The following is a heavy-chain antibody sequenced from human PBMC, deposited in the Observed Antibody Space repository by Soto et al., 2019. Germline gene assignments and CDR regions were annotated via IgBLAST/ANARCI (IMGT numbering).Heavy chain of an antibody. V-gene: IGHV1-69*02. Sequence: QVQLVQSGAEVKKPGSSVKVSCKASGGTFSSYTISWVRQAPGQGLEWMGRIIPILGIANYAQKFQGRVTITADKSTSTAYMELSSLRSAVTAVYYCAEDYGDYSISGWGQGTLVTVSS. D-gene: IGHD4-17*01. CDR2: IIPILGIA. CDR3: AEDYGDYSISG. CDR1: GGTFSSYT. J-gene: IGHJ4*02.